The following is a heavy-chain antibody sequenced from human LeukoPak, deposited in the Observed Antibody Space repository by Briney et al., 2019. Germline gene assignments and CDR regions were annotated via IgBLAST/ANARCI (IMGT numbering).Heavy chain of an antibody. V-gene: IGHV4-39*07. CDR1: GGSISSSSYY. CDR3: AREGRKYCSSTSCSEGFDY. D-gene: IGHD2-2*01. CDR2: IYYSGST. J-gene: IGHJ4*02. Sequence: SETLSLTCTVSGGSISSSSYYWGWIRQPPGKGLEWIGSIYYSGSTYYNPSLKSRVTISVDTSKNQFSLKLSSVTATDTAVYYCAREGRKYCSSTSCSEGFDYWGQGTLVTVSS.